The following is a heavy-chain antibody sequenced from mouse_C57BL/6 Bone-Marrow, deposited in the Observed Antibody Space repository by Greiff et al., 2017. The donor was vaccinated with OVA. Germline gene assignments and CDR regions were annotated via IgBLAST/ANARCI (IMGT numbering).Heavy chain of an antibody. CDR2: ILPGSGST. J-gene: IGHJ4*01. CDR3: AREGGLLYDYDAMDY. CDR1: GYTFTGYW. Sequence: VQLQESGAELMKPGASVKLSCKATGYTFTGYWIEWVKQRPGHGLEWIGEILPGSGSTNSNEKFKGKATFTADTSSNPAYMQLSSLTTEDYAISYGAREGGLLYDYDAMDYWGQGTSVTVSS. V-gene: IGHV1-9*01. D-gene: IGHD2-12*01.